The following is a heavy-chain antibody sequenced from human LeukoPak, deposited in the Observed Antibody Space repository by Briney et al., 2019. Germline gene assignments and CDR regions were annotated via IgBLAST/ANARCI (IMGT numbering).Heavy chain of an antibody. CDR1: GYTFTSYY. D-gene: IGHD4-23*01. J-gene: IGHJ5*02. V-gene: IGHV1-46*01. CDR3: ARDNSVEDTAWWFDP. Sequence: ASVKVSCKASGYTFTSYYMHWVRQAPGQGLEWMGMINPSGGSTSYAQKFQGRVTMTRDMSTSTEYMEMSRLRSEDAGVYYCARDNSVEDTAWWFDPWGQGTLVTVSS. CDR2: INPSGGST.